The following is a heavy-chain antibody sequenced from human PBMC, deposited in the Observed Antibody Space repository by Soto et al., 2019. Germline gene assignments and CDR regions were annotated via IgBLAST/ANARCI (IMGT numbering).Heavy chain of an antibody. CDR2: VSGYTGNT. CDR1: GYIFTNYD. CDR3: ARFGSAPYYYYGVDV. D-gene: IGHD3-10*01. J-gene: IGHJ6*02. V-gene: IGHV1-18*01. Sequence: QVQLVQSETEVKKPGASVKVSCKASGYIFTNYDITWVRQAPGQGLEWMGWVSGYTGNTKYAQKFQDRATMTTDTSASTVFMDLRSRRSDDTAVYYCARFGSAPYYYYGVDVWGQGTTVFVSS.